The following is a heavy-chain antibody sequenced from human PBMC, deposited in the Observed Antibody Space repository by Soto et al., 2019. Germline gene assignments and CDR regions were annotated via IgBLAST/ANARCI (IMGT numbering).Heavy chain of an antibody. D-gene: IGHD3-22*01. Sequence: QVQQVESGGGVVQPGGSLRLSCAASGFTLSTRVMHWVRQAPGKGLEWVALISHDEINKDYEDSVKGRFTISKDTSRNTLYLQMNSLRVEDTAVYYCAREDESSGDAGTFQYWGQGTLVSVSS. CDR3: AREDESSGDAGTFQY. CDR1: GFTLSTRV. J-gene: IGHJ1*01. CDR2: ISHDEINK. V-gene: IGHV3-30-3*01.